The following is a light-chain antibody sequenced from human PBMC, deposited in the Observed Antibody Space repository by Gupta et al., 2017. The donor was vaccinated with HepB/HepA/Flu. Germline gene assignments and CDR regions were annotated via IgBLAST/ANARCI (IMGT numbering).Light chain of an antibody. CDR1: ISNIGSNY. CDR2: RDN. V-gene: IGLV1-47*01. CDR3: AAWDDSLSGVV. Sequence: QSVLIQPPSTSRTPGQGLIISCSGSISNIGSNYVYWYQQLPGTAPKLLIYRDNQRPSGVPGRFSGSKSGTAASLAISGLRSEEEGDYFCAAWDDSLSGVVFGGGTKLTVL. J-gene: IGLJ2*01.